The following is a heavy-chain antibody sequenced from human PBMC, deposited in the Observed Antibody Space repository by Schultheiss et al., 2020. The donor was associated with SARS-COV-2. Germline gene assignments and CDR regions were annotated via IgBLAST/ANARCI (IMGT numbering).Heavy chain of an antibody. CDR2: IYHSGST. J-gene: IGHJ6*02. D-gene: IGHD3-10*01. CDR3: ARDQLLWLKGNGMDV. CDR1: GYSISSGYY. V-gene: IGHV4-38-2*02. Sequence: SETLSLTCAVSGYSISSGYYWGWIRQPPGKGLEWIGSIYHSGSTYYNPSLKSRVTISVDTSKNQFSLKLSSVTAADTAVYYCARDQLLWLKGNGMDVWGQGTTVTVSS.